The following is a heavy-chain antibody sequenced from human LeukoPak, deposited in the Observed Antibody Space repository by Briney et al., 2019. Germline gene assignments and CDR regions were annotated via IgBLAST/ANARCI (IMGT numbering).Heavy chain of an antibody. D-gene: IGHD3-16*01. V-gene: IGHV4-38-2*01. Sequence: PSETLSLTCAVSGYSISNGYYWGWVRQPPGKGLEWIATIFESGSTYYSPSFKSRVAISVDTSRNQFSLKLSSVTAADTAVYFCTRHSQWGIIPWAFDIWGQGTMVTVSS. CDR1: GYSISNGYY. CDR3: TRHSQWGIIPWAFDI. CDR2: IFESGST. J-gene: IGHJ3*02.